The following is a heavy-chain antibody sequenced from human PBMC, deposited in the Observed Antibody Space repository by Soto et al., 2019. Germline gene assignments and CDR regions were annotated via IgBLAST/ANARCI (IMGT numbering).Heavy chain of an antibody. V-gene: IGHV4-59*08. D-gene: IGHD3-16*02. CDR1: GGSISSYY. CDR3: ARHMALNYDYIWGSYRYPHYYYYMDV. J-gene: IGHJ6*03. Sequence: SETLSLTCTVSGGSISSYYWSWIRQPPGKGLEWIGYIYYSGSTNYNPSLKSRVTISVDTPKNQFSLKLSSVTAADTAVYYCARHMALNYDYIWGSYRYPHYYYYMDVWGKGTTVTVSS. CDR2: IYYSGST.